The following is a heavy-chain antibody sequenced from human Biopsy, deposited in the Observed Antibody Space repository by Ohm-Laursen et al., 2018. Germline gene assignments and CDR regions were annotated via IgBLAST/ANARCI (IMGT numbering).Heavy chain of an antibody. D-gene: IGHD3-10*01. V-gene: IGHV3-21*04. CDR1: GFDFSDYS. Sequence: SLRLSCAASGFDFSDYSMSWVRQAPGKGLEWVSSVTTTSSYIYYADSVKGRFTISRDNAKNSLYLQMNSLRAEDTAVYYCARTIMVGGVILNYFDYWGQGTLVTVPS. J-gene: IGHJ4*02. CDR2: VTTTSSYI. CDR3: ARTIMVGGVILNYFDY.